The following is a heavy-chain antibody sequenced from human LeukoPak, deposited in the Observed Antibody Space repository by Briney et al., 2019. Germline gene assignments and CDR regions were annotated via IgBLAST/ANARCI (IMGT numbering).Heavy chain of an antibody. CDR2: INHSGST. Sequence: PSETLSLTCAVYGGSFSGYYWSRIRQPPGKGLEWIGEINHSGSTNYNPSLKSRVTISVDTSKNQFSLKLSSVTAADTAVYYCARDIVVVPAAKSPRPAGHYYYGMDVWGQGTTVTDSS. CDR1: GGSFSGYY. J-gene: IGHJ6*02. CDR3: ARDIVVVPAAKSPRPAGHYYYGMDV. D-gene: IGHD2-2*01. V-gene: IGHV4-34*01.